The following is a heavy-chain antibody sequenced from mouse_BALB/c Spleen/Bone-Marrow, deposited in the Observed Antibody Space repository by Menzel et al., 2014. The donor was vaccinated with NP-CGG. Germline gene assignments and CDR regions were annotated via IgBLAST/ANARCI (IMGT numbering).Heavy chain of an antibody. CDR1: GYAFSSYW. CDR2: IYPGDGAT. Sequence: VKLLESGAELVRPGSSVKISCTASGYAFSSYWMNWVKQRPGQGLEWIGQIYPGDGATNYNGKFKGKATLTADKSSSTAYMQLSSLTSEDSAVYFCARQYGNYFDYWGQGTTLTVSS. D-gene: IGHD2-10*02. CDR3: ARQYGNYFDY. J-gene: IGHJ2*01. V-gene: IGHV1-80*01.